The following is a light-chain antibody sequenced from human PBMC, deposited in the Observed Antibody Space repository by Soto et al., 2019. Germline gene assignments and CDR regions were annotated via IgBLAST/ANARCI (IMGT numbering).Light chain of an antibody. CDR2: DVS. CDR3: SSYTSSVNYV. V-gene: IGLV2-14*03. J-gene: IGLJ1*01. CDR1: SSDVGGYKY. Sequence: QSALTQPASVSGSPGQSITISCTGTSSDVGGYKYVSWYQQHPGKAPKLMIYDVSNRPSGVSNRFSGYKSGNTASLTISGVQAEDEADYYCSSYTSSVNYVVGTGTKVTVL.